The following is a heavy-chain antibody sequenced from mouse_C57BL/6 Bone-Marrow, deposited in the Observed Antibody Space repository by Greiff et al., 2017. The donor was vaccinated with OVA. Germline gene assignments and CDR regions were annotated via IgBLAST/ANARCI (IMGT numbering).Heavy chain of an antibody. CDR3: AKGGTGRDY. V-gene: IGHV2-5*01. J-gene: IGHJ2*01. CDR2: IWRGGST. CDR1: GFSLTSYG. D-gene: IGHD4-1*01. Sequence: VKLMESGPGLVQPSQSLSITCTVSGFSLTSYGVHWVRQSPGKGLEWLGVIWRGGSTDYNAAFMSRLSITKDNSKSQVFVKMNSLQADDTAIYYGAKGGTGRDYWGQGTTLTVSS.